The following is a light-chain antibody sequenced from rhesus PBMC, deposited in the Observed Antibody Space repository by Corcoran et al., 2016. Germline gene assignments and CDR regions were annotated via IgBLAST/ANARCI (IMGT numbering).Light chain of an antibody. CDR2: KAS. Sequence: DIQMTQSPSSLSASVGDRVTITFRSSQGISSWLAWYQQKPVKTLNLLFYKASSLQSGVPSRLSGSGSGTDFTLTISSLQPEDFATYYCQQYESAPPTFGRGTKVEIK. J-gene: IGKJ1*01. CDR1: QGISSW. V-gene: IGKV1-21*01. CDR3: QQYESAPPT.